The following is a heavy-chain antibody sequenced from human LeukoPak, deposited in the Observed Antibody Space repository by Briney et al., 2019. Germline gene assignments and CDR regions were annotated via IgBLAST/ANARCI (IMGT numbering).Heavy chain of an antibody. D-gene: IGHD2-15*01. CDR3: TRWVVAATEPCDY. J-gene: IGHJ4*02. V-gene: IGHV3-73*01. CDR2: IRSKATSYAT. Sequence: PGGCLRLSCAASGLTVSDSGIHWVRQPSGKWLEWVVSIRSKATSYATAYAASVKGRFTISRDDSKNTAYLQMNSLKTEDTAVYYCTRWVVAATEPCDYWGQGTLVTVSS. CDR1: GLTVSDSG.